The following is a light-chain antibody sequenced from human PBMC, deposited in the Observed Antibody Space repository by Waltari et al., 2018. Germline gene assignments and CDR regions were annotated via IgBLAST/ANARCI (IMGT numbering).Light chain of an antibody. J-gene: IGKJ2*01. V-gene: IGKV3-20*01. CDR1: QSVRSNY. Sequence: EIVLTQSPGTLSLSPGERATPSCRASQSVRSNYVAWYQQNPGQAPRLLIYGASSRATVIPDRFSGSGSGTDFILSISRLEAEDFAVYYCQQYGTSPRTFGQGTKLEIK. CDR3: QQYGTSPRT. CDR2: GAS.